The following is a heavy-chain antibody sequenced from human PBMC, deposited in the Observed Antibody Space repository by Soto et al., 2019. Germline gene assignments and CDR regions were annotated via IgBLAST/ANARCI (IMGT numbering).Heavy chain of an antibody. Sequence: EVQLVESGGGLVQPGGSLRLSCAASGFTFSSYEMNWVRQAPGKGLEWVSYISSSGSTIYYADSVKGRFTISRDNAKNSLYLQMNSLRAEDTAVYYCAREIRYCSSTSCYTYYYGMDVCGQGTTVTVSS. CDR3: AREIRYCSSTSCYTYYYGMDV. CDR1: GFTFSSYE. J-gene: IGHJ6*02. V-gene: IGHV3-48*03. D-gene: IGHD2-2*02. CDR2: ISSSGSTI.